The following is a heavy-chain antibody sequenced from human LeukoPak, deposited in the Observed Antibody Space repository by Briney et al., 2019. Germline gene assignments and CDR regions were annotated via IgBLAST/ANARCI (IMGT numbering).Heavy chain of an antibody. J-gene: IGHJ4*02. CDR2: IIPIFGTA. CDR3: ARDNEDCSSTSCYAGPVLDY. Sequence: ASVKVSCKVSGGTFSSYAISWVGQAPGQELEWMEGIIPIFGTANYAQKFQGRVTITADESTSTAYMELSSLRSEDTAVYYCARDNEDCSSTSCYAGPVLDYWGQGTLVTVSS. CDR1: GGTFSSYA. D-gene: IGHD2-2*01. V-gene: IGHV1-69*13.